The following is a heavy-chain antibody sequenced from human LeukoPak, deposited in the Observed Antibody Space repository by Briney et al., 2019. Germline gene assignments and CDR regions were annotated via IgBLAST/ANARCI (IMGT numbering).Heavy chain of an antibody. V-gene: IGHV4-34*01. CDR2: INHSGST. D-gene: IGHD3-22*01. CDR1: GGSFSGYY. Sequence: SETLSLTCAVYGGSFSGYYWSWIRQPPGKGLEWIGEINHSGSTNYNPSLKSRVTISVDTSKSQFSLKLSSVTAADTAVYYCARVGYYDSSGLNDYWGQGTLVTVSS. J-gene: IGHJ4*02. CDR3: ARVGYYDSSGLNDY.